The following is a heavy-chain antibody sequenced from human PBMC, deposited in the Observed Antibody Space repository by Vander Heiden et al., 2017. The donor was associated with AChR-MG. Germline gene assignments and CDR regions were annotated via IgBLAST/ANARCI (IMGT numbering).Heavy chain of an antibody. CDR2: IYWNDDK. CDR1: WFSLSTSGVG. CDR3: AHSRGSTMVRGVNLYYFDY. V-gene: IGHV2-5*01. Sequence: QITLKESGPPLVNPTQTLTLTCPFSWFSLSTSGVGVGWIRQPPGKALEWLALIYWNDDKRYSPSLKSRLTITKDTSKNQVVLTMTNMDPVDTATYYCAHSRGSTMVRGVNLYYFDYWGQGTLVTVSS. J-gene: IGHJ4*02. D-gene: IGHD3-10*01.